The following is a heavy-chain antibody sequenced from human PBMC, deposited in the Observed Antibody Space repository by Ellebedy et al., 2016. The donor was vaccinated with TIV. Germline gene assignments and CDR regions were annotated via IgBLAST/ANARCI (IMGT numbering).Heavy chain of an antibody. D-gene: IGHD3-16*01. CDR2: LYYTGST. Sequence: GSLRLSCAVSGGSLSDNYWTWIRQPPGKGLEWIGYLYYTGSTNYNPSLKSRLTISVNPPRNQFSLKLSSVTAADTAVYYCVSSASMDAFDLWGQGTMVTVSS. CDR1: GGSLSDNY. J-gene: IGHJ3*01. CDR3: VSSASMDAFDL. V-gene: IGHV4-59*01.